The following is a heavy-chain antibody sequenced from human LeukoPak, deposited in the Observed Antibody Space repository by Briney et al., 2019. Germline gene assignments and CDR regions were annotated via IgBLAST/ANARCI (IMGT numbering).Heavy chain of an antibody. D-gene: IGHD6-6*01. V-gene: IGHV3-23*01. Sequence: GGSLRLSCAASGFTVSSTEMNWVRQAPGKGLEWVSTISGSGNSTYYADSVKGRFTISRDNSKNTLYLQMNSLRAEDTAIYYCAILYSSSPLDYWDQGTLVTVSS. CDR1: GFTVSSTE. J-gene: IGHJ4*02. CDR2: ISGSGNST. CDR3: AILYSSSPLDY.